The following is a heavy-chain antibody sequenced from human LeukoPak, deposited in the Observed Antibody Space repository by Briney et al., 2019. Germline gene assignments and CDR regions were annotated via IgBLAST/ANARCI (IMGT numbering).Heavy chain of an antibody. J-gene: IGHJ4*02. CDR2: INHSGST. V-gene: IGHV4-34*01. CDR1: GGSFSGYY. D-gene: IGHD3-3*01. Sequence: PSETLSLTCAVYGGSFSGYYWGWIRQPPGKGLEWIGEINHSGSTDYNPSLKSRVTISVDTSKNQFSLKLSSVTAADTAVYYCARSVRARSYYDFWSGYYRPIYFDYWGQGTLVTVSS. CDR3: ARSVRARSYYDFWSGYYRPIYFDY.